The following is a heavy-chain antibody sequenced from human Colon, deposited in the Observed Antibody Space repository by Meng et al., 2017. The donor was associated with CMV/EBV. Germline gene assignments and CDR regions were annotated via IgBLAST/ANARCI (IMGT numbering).Heavy chain of an antibody. Sequence: ASVKVSCKTSGYTSTRNGVTWVRQAPGQGLEWMGGVNPKSGDTHYAQKFQGRITMTRDTSLNTTYMELSSLRSDDTAIYFCARRPYCTNGVCYSSNDYWGQGTLVTVSS. CDR2: VNPKSGDT. CDR3: ARRPYCTNGVCYSSNDY. D-gene: IGHD2-8*01. J-gene: IGHJ4*02. V-gene: IGHV1-2*02. CDR1: GYTSTRNG.